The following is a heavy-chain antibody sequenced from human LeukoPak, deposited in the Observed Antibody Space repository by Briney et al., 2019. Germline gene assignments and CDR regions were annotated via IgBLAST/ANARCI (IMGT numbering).Heavy chain of an antibody. Sequence: SETLSLTCTVSGGSISSYYWSWIRQPPGKGLEWIGHIYYSGSTNYNPSLKSRVTISVDTSKNQFSLKLSSVTAADTAVYYCARDRSSSSFDYWGQGTLVTVSS. V-gene: IGHV4-59*01. D-gene: IGHD6-6*01. CDR3: ARDRSSSSFDY. J-gene: IGHJ4*02. CDR1: GGSISSYY. CDR2: IYYSGST.